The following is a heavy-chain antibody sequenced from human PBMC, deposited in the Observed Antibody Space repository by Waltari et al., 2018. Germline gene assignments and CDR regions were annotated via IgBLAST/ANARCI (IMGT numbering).Heavy chain of an antibody. V-gene: IGHV2-5*01. CDR1: GFSLSTSGVG. J-gene: IGHJ4*02. CDR2: IYWNDDK. Sequence: QITLKESGPTLVKPTQTLTLTYTFSGFSLSTSGVGVGWIRQPPGKALEWLALIYWNDDKRYSPSLKSRLTITKDTSKNQVVLTMTNMDPVDTATYYCAHRRNDYSNYVRADYFDYWGQGTLVTVSS. CDR3: AHRRNDYSNYVRADYFDY. D-gene: IGHD4-4*01.